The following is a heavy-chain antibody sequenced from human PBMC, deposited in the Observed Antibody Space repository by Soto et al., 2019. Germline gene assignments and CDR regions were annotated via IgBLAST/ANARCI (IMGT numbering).Heavy chain of an antibody. D-gene: IGHD3-3*01. CDR1: GFTFSSYA. J-gene: IGHJ6*02. CDR3: ARERSDITILANYYYGMDV. Sequence: GGSLRLSCAASGFTFSSYAMHWVRQAPGKGLEWVAVISYDGSNKYYADSVKGRFTISRDNSKNTLYLQMNSLRAEDTAVYYSARERSDITILANYYYGMDVWGQGTTVTVYS. CDR2: ISYDGSNK. V-gene: IGHV3-30-3*01.